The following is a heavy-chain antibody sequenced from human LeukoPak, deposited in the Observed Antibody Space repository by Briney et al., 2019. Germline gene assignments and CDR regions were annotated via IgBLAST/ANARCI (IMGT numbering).Heavy chain of an antibody. CDR2: ISYDGSNK. D-gene: IGHD1-26*01. CDR1: GFTFSSYA. V-gene: IGHV3-30*04. J-gene: IGHJ4*02. Sequence: GGSLRLSCAASGFTFSSYAMHWVRQAPGKGLEWVAVISYDGSNKYYADSVKGRFTISRDNSKNTLYLQMNSLRAEDTAVYYCARGSGSYDSYYFDYWGQGTLVTVSS. CDR3: ARGSGSYDSYYFDY.